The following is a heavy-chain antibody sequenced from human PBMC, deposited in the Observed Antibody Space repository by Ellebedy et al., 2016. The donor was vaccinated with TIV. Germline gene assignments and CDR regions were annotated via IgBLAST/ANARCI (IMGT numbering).Heavy chain of an antibody. CDR2: ISRDGDIR. V-gene: IGHV3-74*01. CDR1: GFTFTYTW. CDR3: ATDEGSSHDS. J-gene: IGHJ4*02. Sequence: GESLKISCATSGFTFTYTWMHWIRQAPGKGLEWVSRISRDGDIRGYAEFAKGRFTVSRDNTKNTLYLQMRGLRADDSAVYYCATDEGSSHDSWGQGTRVSVSS.